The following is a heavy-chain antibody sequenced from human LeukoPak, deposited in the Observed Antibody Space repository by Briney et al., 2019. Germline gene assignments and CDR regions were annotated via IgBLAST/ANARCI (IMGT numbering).Heavy chain of an antibody. CDR1: GGSFSGYY. Sequence: PSESLSLTCAVDGGSFSGYYCSWVRQPPGNGLEWIGEINHSGSTNSNPSLKGRATISVDTSKNQLSRKLSSVTRTGPAVYVCAREPTIFGVVISWRGHNWFDPWGQGTLVTVSS. V-gene: IGHV4-34*01. J-gene: IGHJ5*02. CDR2: INHSGST. D-gene: IGHD3-3*01. CDR3: AREPTIFGVVISWRGHNWFDP.